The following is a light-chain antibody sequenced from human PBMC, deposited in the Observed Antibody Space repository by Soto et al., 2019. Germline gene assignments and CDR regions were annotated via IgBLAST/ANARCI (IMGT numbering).Light chain of an antibody. Sequence: DIQMTQFPSTLSASVGDRVTITCRASQSISSWLAWYQQKPGIAPKLLIYKASTLQSGVPSRFSGSGYGTVFTLTISRLQPDDSATYYCQQYDVYSTFGQGTKVDI. V-gene: IGKV1-5*03. CDR3: QQYDVYST. CDR2: KAS. J-gene: IGKJ1*01. CDR1: QSISSW.